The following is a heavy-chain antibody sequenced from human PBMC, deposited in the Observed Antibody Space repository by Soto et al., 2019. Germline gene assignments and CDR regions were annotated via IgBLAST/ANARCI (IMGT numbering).Heavy chain of an antibody. D-gene: IGHD5-12*01. CDR2: IYYSGST. Sequence: SETLSLTCTVSGGSISSYYWSWIRQPPGKGLEWIGYIYYSGSTNYNPSLKSRVTISVDTSKNQFSLKLSSVTAADTAVYYCARGYDPRVVGYYYYGMDVWGQGTTVTVSS. J-gene: IGHJ6*02. CDR3: ARGYDPRVVGYYYYGMDV. V-gene: IGHV4-59*01. CDR1: GGSISSYY.